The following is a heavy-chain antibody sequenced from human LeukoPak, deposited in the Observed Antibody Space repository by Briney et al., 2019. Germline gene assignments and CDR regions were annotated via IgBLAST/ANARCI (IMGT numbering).Heavy chain of an antibody. CDR2: ISGSGGST. J-gene: IGHJ6*03. CDR3: AREGGTGSYYYYYYYMDV. Sequence: GGSLRLSCAASGFTFSSYAMSWVRQAPGKGREWVSAISGSGGSTYYADSVKGRFTISRDNSKNTLYLQMNSLRAEDTAVYYCAREGGTGSYYYYYYYMDVWGKGTTVTISS. V-gene: IGHV3-23*01. D-gene: IGHD3/OR15-3a*01. CDR1: GFTFSSYA.